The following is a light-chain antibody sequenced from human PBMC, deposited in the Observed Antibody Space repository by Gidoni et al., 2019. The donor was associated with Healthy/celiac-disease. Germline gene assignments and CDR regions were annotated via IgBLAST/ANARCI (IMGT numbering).Light chain of an antibody. J-gene: IGKJ3*01. CDR3: HQSYSTLFT. Sequence: DIQMTQSPSSLSASVGDRVTITCRASQSISSYLNWYQQKPGKAPKLLIYAASSLQSGVPSRFSGSGSGTDFTLTISSLPPEDFATYYCHQSYSTLFTFGPGTKVDI. V-gene: IGKV1-39*01. CDR1: QSISSY. CDR2: AAS.